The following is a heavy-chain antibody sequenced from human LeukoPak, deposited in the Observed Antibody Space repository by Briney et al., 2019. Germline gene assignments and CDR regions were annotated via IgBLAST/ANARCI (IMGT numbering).Heavy chain of an antibody. Sequence: PGGSLRLSCTASGXTFSSYEMNWVRQAPGKGLEWVSTINGGGAYTYYADSVKGRFTISRDNSKNTLYLQMTSLTAEDTAIYYCANSIAAARGYYFDYWGQGTLVTVSS. CDR1: GXTFSSYE. D-gene: IGHD6-13*01. CDR3: ANSIAAARGYYFDY. V-gene: IGHV3-23*01. J-gene: IGHJ4*02. CDR2: INGGGAYT.